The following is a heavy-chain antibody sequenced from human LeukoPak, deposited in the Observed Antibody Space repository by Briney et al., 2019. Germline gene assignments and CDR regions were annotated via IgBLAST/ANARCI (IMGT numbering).Heavy chain of an antibody. CDR2: IKQDGSEK. CDR3: ARATRGRDY. D-gene: IGHD1-1*01. Sequence: GGSLRLSCTVSGFNLGNYWMSWVRQAPGKGLEWVANIKQDGSEKYYVDSVKGRFTNSRDNAENSLYLQMNSLRVEDTAVYYCARATRGRDYWGQGTLVTVSS. CDR1: GFNLGNYW. V-gene: IGHV3-7*01. J-gene: IGHJ4*02.